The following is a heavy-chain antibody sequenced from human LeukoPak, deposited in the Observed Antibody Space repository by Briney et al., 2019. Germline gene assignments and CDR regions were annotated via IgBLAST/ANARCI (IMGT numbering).Heavy chain of an antibody. CDR2: ISGSGGST. CDR3: AKDSKGSSFDY. V-gene: IGHV3-23*01. Sequence: GGSLRLSCAASGFTFSDSYMTWIRQAPGKGLEWVSAISGSGGSTYYADSVKGRFTISRDNSKNTLYLQMNSLRAEDTAVYYCAKDSKGSSFDYWGRGTLVTVSS. D-gene: IGHD3-3*02. J-gene: IGHJ4*02. CDR1: GFTFSDSY.